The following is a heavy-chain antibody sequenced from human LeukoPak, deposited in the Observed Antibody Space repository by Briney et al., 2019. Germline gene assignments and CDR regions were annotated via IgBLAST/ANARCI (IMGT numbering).Heavy chain of an antibody. V-gene: IGHV3-30*09. CDR2: IAFDDTDR. Sequence: PGGSLRLSCAASGFIFGDYAMHWVRQAPGKGLEWVAAIAFDDTDRYYIDSVKGRFAISRDDSKNTLYLHMTSLRAEDTAVYYCTNSDDYGDYWDQGTLVTVSS. J-gene: IGHJ4*02. CDR3: TNSDDYGDY. CDR1: GFIFGDYA.